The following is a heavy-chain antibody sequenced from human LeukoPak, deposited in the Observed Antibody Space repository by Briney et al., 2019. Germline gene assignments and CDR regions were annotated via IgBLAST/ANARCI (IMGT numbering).Heavy chain of an antibody. V-gene: IGHV4-30-2*06. D-gene: IGHD2-2*01. J-gene: IGHJ1*01. Sequence: SQTLSLTCTVSGDSISGSGWHWSWLRQSRGKGLEWIGYIYHSGSTYYNPSLKSRVTISVDRSKNQFSLKLSSVTAADTAVYYCASVVPAAKYFQHWGQGTLVTVSS. CDR3: ASVVPAAKYFQH. CDR1: GDSISGSGWH. CDR2: IYHSGST.